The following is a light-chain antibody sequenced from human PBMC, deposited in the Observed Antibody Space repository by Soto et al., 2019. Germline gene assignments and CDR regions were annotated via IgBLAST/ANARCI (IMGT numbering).Light chain of an antibody. CDR1: SSDFGGYNY. CDR3: SSYAGSNNYV. CDR2: EVS. V-gene: IGLV2-8*01. Sequence: QSALTQPPSASGSVGQSVTISCTGTSSDFGGYNYVSWYQQHPGKAPKLMIYEVSKRPSGVPDRFSGSKSGNTASLTVSGLQDEDEAEYYCSSYAGSNNYVFGTGTKVTLL. J-gene: IGLJ1*01.